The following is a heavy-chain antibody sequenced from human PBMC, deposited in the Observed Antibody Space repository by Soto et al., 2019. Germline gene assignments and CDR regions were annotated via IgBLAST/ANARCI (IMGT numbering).Heavy chain of an antibody. Sequence: SETLSLTCTVSGGSISSYYWSWIRQPPGKGLEWIGYIYYSGSTNYNPSLKSRVTISVDTSKNQFSLKLSSVTAADTAVYYCARHLYGSWQTFFDYWGQGTLVTVSS. J-gene: IGHJ4*02. CDR3: ARHLYGSWQTFFDY. CDR2: IYYSGST. D-gene: IGHD6-13*01. V-gene: IGHV4-59*08. CDR1: GGSISSYY.